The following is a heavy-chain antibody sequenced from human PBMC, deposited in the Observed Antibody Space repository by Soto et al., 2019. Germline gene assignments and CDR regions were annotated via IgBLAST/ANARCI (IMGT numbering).Heavy chain of an antibody. CDR2: IYYSGST. V-gene: IGHV4-59*01. Sequence: SETLSLTCTVSGGSISSSYWSWIRQPPGKGLAWIGYIYYSGSTNYNPSLKSRVTISVDTSKNQFSLKLSSVTAADTAVYYCARDTVTSGRPHYMDVWGKGTTVTVSS. J-gene: IGHJ6*03. CDR3: ARDTVTSGRPHYMDV. D-gene: IGHD4-4*01. CDR1: GGSISSSY.